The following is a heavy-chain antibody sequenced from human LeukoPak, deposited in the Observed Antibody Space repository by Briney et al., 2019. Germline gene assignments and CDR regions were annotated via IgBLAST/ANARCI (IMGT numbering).Heavy chain of an antibody. D-gene: IGHD6-13*01. CDR2: ISAYNGNT. J-gene: IGHJ4*02. Sequence: ASVKVSCKASGYTFTSYGISWVRQAPGQGLEWMGWISAYNGNTNYAQKLQGRVIMTTDTSTSTAYMELRSLRSDDTAVYYCARDQEGYSSSWYDYWGQGTLVTVSS. CDR1: GYTFTSYG. CDR3: ARDQEGYSSSWYDY. V-gene: IGHV1-18*01.